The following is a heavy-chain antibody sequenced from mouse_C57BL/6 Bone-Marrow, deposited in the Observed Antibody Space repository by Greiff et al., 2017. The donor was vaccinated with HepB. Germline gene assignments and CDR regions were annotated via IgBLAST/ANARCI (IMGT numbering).Heavy chain of an antibody. D-gene: IGHD1-1*01. CDR2: IFPGSGST. Sequence: QVHVKQSGPELVKPGASVKISCKASGYTFTDYYINWVKQRPGQGLEWIGWIFPGSGSTYYNEKFKGKATLTVDKSSSTAYMLLSSLTSEDSAVYFCARQTYGSSYVDYWGQGTTLTVSS. CDR1: GYTFTDYY. V-gene: IGHV1-75*01. J-gene: IGHJ2*01. CDR3: ARQTYGSSYVDY.